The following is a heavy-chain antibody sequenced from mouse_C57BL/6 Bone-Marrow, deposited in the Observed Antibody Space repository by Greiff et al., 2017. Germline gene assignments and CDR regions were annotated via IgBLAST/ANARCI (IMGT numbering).Heavy chain of an antibody. Sequence: EVQLQQSGPGLVKPSQSLSLTCSVTGYSITSGYYWNWIRQFPGNKLEWMGYISYDGSNNYNPSLKNRISITRDTSKNQFFLKLNSVTTEDTATYYCANKAMDYWGQGTSVTVSS. J-gene: IGHJ4*01. V-gene: IGHV3-6*01. CDR2: ISYDGSN. CDR1: GYSITSGYY. CDR3: ANKAMDY.